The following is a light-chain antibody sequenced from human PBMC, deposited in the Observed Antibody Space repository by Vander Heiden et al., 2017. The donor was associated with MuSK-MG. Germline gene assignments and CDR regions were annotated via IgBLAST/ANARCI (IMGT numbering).Light chain of an antibody. J-gene: IGLJ2*01. CDR2: GNS. V-gene: IGLV1-40*01. CDR1: SSNIGAGYD. Sequence: QSVLTQPPSVSGAPGQRVTISCTGSSSNIGAGYDVHWYQQLPGTAPKLLIYGNSNRPSGVPDRFSGSKSGTSASLAITGLQAEDEADYYCQSYDSSLSGYRVFGGGTKLTVL. CDR3: QSYDSSLSGYRV.